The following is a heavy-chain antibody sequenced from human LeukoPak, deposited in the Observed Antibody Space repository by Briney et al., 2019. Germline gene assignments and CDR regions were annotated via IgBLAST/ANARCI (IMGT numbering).Heavy chain of an antibody. CDR2: LNLDGSDK. Sequence: GGSLRLSCVVSGFTFSESWMSWVRQAPGKGLGWVASLNLDGSDKYYVDFVKGRFTISRDNAKNSLYLQMDSLRVEDTAVYYCAKGKRYPDYWGQGTLVTVSS. D-gene: IGHD1-1*01. J-gene: IGHJ4*02. CDR3: AKGKRYPDY. V-gene: IGHV3-7*03. CDR1: GFTFSESW.